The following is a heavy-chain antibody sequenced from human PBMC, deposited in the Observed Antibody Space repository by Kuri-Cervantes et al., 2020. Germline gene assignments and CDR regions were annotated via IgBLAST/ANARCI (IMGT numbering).Heavy chain of an antibody. CDR1: GGTFSSYA. CDR3: ARGRITMVQDQYWFDP. D-gene: IGHD3-10*01. Sequence: SVKVSCKASGGTFSSYAISWVRQAPGQGLEWMGGIIPIFGTANYAQKFQGRVTITADESTSTAYMELSSLRSEDTAVYCCARGRITMVQDQYWFDPWGQGTLVTVSS. V-gene: IGHV1-69*13. J-gene: IGHJ5*02. CDR2: IIPIFGTA.